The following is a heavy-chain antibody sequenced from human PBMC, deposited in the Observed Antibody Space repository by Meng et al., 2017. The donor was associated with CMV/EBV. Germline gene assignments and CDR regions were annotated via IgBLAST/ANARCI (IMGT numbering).Heavy chain of an antibody. CDR1: GFTFSSYA. V-gene: IGHV3-30-3*01. J-gene: IGHJ4*02. CDR3: VRGWQQLAVDY. Sequence: SCAASGFTFSSYAMHWVRQAPGKGLEWVAVISYDGSNKYYADSVKGRFTISRDNSKNTLYLQMNSLRAEDTALYYCVRGWQQLAVDYWGQGTLVTVSS. D-gene: IGHD6-13*01. CDR2: ISYDGSNK.